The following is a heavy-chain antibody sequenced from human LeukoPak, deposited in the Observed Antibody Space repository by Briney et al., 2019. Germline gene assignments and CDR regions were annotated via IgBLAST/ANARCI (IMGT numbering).Heavy chain of an antibody. CDR3: AKDVNGDYDY. CDR1: GGPISNYY. J-gene: IGHJ4*02. D-gene: IGHD4-17*01. Sequence: SETLSLTCTVSGGPISNYYWSWIRQIPGKGLEWIGNIYYSGTTNYNPSLKSRVTISVDTSKNQISLKLSSVTAADTAVYYCAKDVNGDYDYWGQGTLVTVPS. V-gene: IGHV4-59*01. CDR2: IYYSGTT.